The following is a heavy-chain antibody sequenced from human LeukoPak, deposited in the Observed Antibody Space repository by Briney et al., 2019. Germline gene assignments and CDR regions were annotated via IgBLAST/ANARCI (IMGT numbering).Heavy chain of an antibody. D-gene: IGHD1-26*01. J-gene: IGHJ4*02. V-gene: IGHV3-33*08. CDR2: IWYDGSYK. CDR3: ARDSSGSLSQLDS. CDR1: GFTFSSYA. Sequence: PGGSLRLSCAASGFTFSSYAMSWVRQAPGKGLEWMAVIWYDGSYKYHVDSVKGRFTISRDNSKNTLSLQMNSLRAEDTAMYYCARDSSGSLSQLDSWGQGTLVTVSS.